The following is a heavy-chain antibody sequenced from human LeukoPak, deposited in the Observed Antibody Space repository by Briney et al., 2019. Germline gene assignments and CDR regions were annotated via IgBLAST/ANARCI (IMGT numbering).Heavy chain of an antibody. CDR2: VNPNSGAT. J-gene: IGHJ4*02. CDR3: ARVPKHYYDSSGYPDY. V-gene: IGHV1-2*02. Sequence: ASVKVSCKASGYTFTGLYIHWVRQAPGQGLEWMGWVNPNSGATKYTQRFQGRVTMTRDTSISTAYMELSRLRSDDTAVYYCARVPKHYYDSSGYPDYWGQGTLVTVSS. D-gene: IGHD3-22*01. CDR1: GYTFTGLY.